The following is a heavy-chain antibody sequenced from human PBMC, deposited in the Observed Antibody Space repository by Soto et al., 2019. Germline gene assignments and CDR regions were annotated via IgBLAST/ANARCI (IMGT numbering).Heavy chain of an antibody. CDR3: VSWVSAHFDY. D-gene: IGHD2-8*01. CDR2: LYTGTDT. V-gene: IGHV3-53*01. Sequence: GSLRLSCAASGFTVSSTYLTWVRQAPGKGLEWVAILYTGTDTVYADSVKGRFTISKDASRNTVHLHMNSLRAEDTATYFCVSWVSAHFDYWGHGTPVTVSS. CDR1: GFTVSSTY. J-gene: IGHJ4*01.